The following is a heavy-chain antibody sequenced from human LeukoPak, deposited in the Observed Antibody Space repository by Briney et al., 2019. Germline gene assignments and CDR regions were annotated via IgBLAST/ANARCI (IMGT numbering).Heavy chain of an antibody. D-gene: IGHD1-26*01. CDR1: GFTFSSSW. Sequence: GGSLRLSCAASGFTFSSSWMTWVRQAPGKGLEWVASIREDGSEKTSVDSVKGRFTISRDNAKNSLYLQMDSLRSDDTAVYYCARVGGSYDYYYYYMDVWGKGTTVTISS. CDR2: IREDGSEK. V-gene: IGHV3-7*03. CDR3: ARVGGSYDYYYYYMDV. J-gene: IGHJ6*03.